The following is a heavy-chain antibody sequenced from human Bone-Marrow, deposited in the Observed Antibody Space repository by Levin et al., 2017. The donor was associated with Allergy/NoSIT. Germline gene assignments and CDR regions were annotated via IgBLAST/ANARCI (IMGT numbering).Heavy chain of an antibody. CDR3: AREPERELDHYLDL. J-gene: IGHJ2*01. CDR1: GFTLSTYG. V-gene: IGHV3-30*02. D-gene: IGHD3-10*01. Sequence: PAGGSLRLSCSPSGFTLSTYGFHWVRQAPGKGLEWVAFIRYDGIQKYYADSVKGRFTISRDNSKNTLYLEMNVLTLEDTAVYYCAREPERELDHYLDLWGRGTLVTVSS. CDR2: IRYDGIQK.